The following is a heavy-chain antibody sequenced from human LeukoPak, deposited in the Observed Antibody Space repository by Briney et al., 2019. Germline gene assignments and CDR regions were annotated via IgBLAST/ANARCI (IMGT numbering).Heavy chain of an antibody. CDR3: ARLKWELLEFHFDY. D-gene: IGHD1-26*01. J-gene: IGHJ4*02. CDR2: HSTGNS. V-gene: IGHV4-39*01. Sequence: PSETLSLTCTVSGGSISGTDLYWGWIRQLPGKGLEWIGIHSTGNSFCNPSLKSRVTISIDTSKNQFSLKLSSVTAADTAVYYCARLKWELLEFHFDYWGQGSLVTVSS. CDR1: GGSISGTDLY.